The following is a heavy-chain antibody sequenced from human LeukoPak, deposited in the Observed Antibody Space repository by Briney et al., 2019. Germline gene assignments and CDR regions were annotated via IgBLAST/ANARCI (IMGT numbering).Heavy chain of an antibody. D-gene: IGHD4-17*01. CDR1: GGTFSSYT. CDR2: IIPMVGVA. J-gene: IGHJ6*02. Sequence: SVKVSCKASGGTFSSYTISWVRQAPGQGLEWMGRIIPMVGVANYAQKFQGRVTIIADKSTSTDYMELSSLRSEDTAVYYCARDIRVDYGHYCYGMDVWGQGTTVTVSS. CDR3: ARDIRVDYGHYCYGMDV. V-gene: IGHV1-69*04.